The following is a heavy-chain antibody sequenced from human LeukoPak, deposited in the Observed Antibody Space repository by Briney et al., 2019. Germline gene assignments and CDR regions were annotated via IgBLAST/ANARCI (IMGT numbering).Heavy chain of an antibody. V-gene: IGHV3-23*01. D-gene: IGHD2-15*01. CDR2: ISGSGGST. CDR3: AKNSGGTCYSHLDY. J-gene: IGHJ4*02. CDR1: GFTFSSYG. Sequence: GGSLRLSCAASGFTFSSYGMTWVRQAPGKGLEWVSGISGSGGSTYYEDSVKGRFTISRDNSKDTLYLQMNSLRAEDTAVYYCAKNSGGTCYSHLDYWGQGTLVTVSS.